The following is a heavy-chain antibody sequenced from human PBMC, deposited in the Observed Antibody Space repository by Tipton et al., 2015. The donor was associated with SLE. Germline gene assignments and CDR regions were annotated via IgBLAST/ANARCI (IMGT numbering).Heavy chain of an antibody. CDR3: ARAIGANYFNF. CDR2: INYSGTT. CDR1: GDSISNNNYY. D-gene: IGHD3-16*01. Sequence: GMVKPSETLSLTCTVSGDSISNNNYYWGWIRQPPGKGLEWIGNINYSGTTYYNPSLKTRVTISVDTSKIQFSLRLTSVTDADTAVYYCARAIGANYFNFWGQGTLVTVSS. V-gene: IGHV4-39*07. J-gene: IGHJ4*02.